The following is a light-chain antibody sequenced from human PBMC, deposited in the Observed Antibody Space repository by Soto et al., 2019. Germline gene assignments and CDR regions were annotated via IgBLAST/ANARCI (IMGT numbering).Light chain of an antibody. CDR3: QQYNNWPPEGP. Sequence: EIVMTQSPATLSVSPGERATLSCRASQSVSSNLAWYQQKPGQAPRLLIYGASTRATGIPARFSGSGSGTEFTLTISSLQSEDFAVYYCQQYNNWPPEGPFGQGTKVDI. CDR2: GAS. CDR1: QSVSSN. J-gene: IGKJ1*01. V-gene: IGKV3-15*01.